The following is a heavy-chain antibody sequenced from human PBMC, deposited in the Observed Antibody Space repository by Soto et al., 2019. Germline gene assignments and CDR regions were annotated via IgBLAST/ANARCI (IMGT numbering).Heavy chain of an antibody. CDR3: AKTHGDYGYLDY. J-gene: IGHJ4*02. Sequence: QPGGSLRLSCAASGFTFSIYAMSWFRQAPGKGLEWVSAISGSGGSTYYADSVKGRFTISRDNSKNTLYLQMSSLRAEDTAVYYCAKTHGDYGYLDYWGQGTLVTVSS. CDR2: ISGSGGST. D-gene: IGHD4-17*01. V-gene: IGHV3-23*01. CDR1: GFTFSIYA.